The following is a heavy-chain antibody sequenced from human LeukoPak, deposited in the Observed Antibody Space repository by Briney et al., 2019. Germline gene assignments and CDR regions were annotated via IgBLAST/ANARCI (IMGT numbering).Heavy chain of an antibody. J-gene: IGHJ4*02. CDR2: IYYSGST. D-gene: IGHD6-19*01. CDR3: ARVYSSGSVDY. Sequence: SETLSLTCTVSGGSISSYYWSWIRQPPGKGLEWIGYIYYSGSTNHNPSLKSRVTISVDTSKNQFSLKLSSVTAADTAVYYCARVYSSGSVDYWGQGTLVTVSS. V-gene: IGHV4-59*01. CDR1: GGSISSYY.